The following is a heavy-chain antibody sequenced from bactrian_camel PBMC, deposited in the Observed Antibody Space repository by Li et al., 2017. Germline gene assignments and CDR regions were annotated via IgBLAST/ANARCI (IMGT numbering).Heavy chain of an antibody. V-gene: IGHV3S53*01. CDR1: GLSLSTYC. Sequence: HVQLVESGGGSVQAGGSLRLSCAGLSLSTYCMGWFRQAPGKEREGVAAIDSDGRPSYADSVKGRFTISRDARKNIMYLQMSGLKPEDTAIYYCAALCRGQWDSPDCTYWGQGTQVTVS. D-gene: IGHD3*01. CDR3: AALCRGQWDSPDCTY. CDR2: IDSDGRP. J-gene: IGHJ4*01.